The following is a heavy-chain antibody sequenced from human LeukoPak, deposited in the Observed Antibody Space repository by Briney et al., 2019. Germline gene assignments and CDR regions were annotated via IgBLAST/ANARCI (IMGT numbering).Heavy chain of an antibody. V-gene: IGHV3-30*18. Sequence: GGSLRLSCAASGFIFSSYVMHWVRQAPGKGLEWVALISSDASNKYYADSVRGRFTISRDNSKNTLYLQMNSLRAEDTAVYYCAKPVEMATIAPFDYWGQGTLVTVSS. CDR2: ISSDASNK. CDR3: AKPVEMATIAPFDY. D-gene: IGHD5-24*01. J-gene: IGHJ4*02. CDR1: GFIFSSYV.